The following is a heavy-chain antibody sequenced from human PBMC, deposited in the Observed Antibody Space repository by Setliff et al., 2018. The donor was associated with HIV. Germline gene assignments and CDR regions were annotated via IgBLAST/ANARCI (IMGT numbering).Heavy chain of an antibody. Sequence: SETLSLTCTVSGGSISSRGYYWGWIRQPPGKGPEWTGSIYYSGNTYYNPSLKSRVTTSVDTPKNQFSLKLNSVTAADTAVYYCAKTIGRYFDIFDNWGQGTLVTVSS. D-gene: IGHD3-9*01. V-gene: IGHV4-39*01. CDR2: IYYSGNT. CDR3: AKTIGRYFDIFDN. CDR1: GGSISSRGYY. J-gene: IGHJ4*02.